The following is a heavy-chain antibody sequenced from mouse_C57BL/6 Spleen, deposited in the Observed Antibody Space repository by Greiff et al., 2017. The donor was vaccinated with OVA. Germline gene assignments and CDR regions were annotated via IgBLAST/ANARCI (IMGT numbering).Heavy chain of an antibody. Sequence: VQLQQSGPELVKPGASVKISCKASGYTFTDYSMNWVKQSHGKSLEWIGDINPNNGGTSYNQKFKGKATLTVDKSSSTAYMELRRLTSEDSAVYYCARNIPHYYGSSYYYAMDYWGQGTSVTVSS. CDR3: ARNIPHYYGSSYYYAMDY. J-gene: IGHJ4*01. V-gene: IGHV1-26*01. CDR2: INPNNGGT. D-gene: IGHD1-1*01. CDR1: GYTFTDYS.